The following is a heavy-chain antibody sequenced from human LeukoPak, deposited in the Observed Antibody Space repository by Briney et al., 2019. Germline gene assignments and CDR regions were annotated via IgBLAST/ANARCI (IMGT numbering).Heavy chain of an antibody. J-gene: IGHJ4*02. CDR2: IDPSDSYN. V-gene: IGHV5-10-1*01. D-gene: IGHD6-6*01. CDR3: ARAYSRSRFDY. CDR1: GSNFTNYW. Sequence: RTGESLKISCKGSGSNFTNYWLSGVRQMPGKGLEWMGTIDPSDSYNNYSPSFQGHVTISADKSISTAYLQWSSLKASDTAMYYCARAYSRSRFDYWGQGTLVTVSS.